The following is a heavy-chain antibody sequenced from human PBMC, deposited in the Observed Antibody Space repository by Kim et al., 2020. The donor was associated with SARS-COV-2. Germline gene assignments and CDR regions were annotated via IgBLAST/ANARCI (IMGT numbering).Heavy chain of an antibody. CDR3: ARDEVYYGSGSKGAYYGMDV. J-gene: IGHJ6*02. Sequence: ASVKVSCKASGYTFTIYTMNWVRQAPGQGLEWMGWINTNTGNPTYAQGFTGRFVFSLDTSVSTAYLQISSLKAEDTAVYYCARDEVYYGSGSKGAYYGMDVWGQGTTVTVSS. D-gene: IGHD3-10*01. CDR1: GYTFTIYT. V-gene: IGHV7-4-1*02. CDR2: INTNTGNP.